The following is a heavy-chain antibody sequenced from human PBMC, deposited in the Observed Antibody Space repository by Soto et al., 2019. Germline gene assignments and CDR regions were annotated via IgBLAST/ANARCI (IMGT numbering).Heavy chain of an antibody. J-gene: IGHJ6*02. CDR1: GFTFSSYW. CDR2: INSDGSST. V-gene: IGHV3-74*01. CDR3: ARDIVVVPAAIQIQLWHTTYYYGMDV. D-gene: IGHD2-2*02. Sequence: EVQLVESGGGLVQPGGSLRLSCAASGFTFSSYWMHWVRQAPGKGLVWVSRINSDGSSTSYADSVKGRFTISRDNAKNTLYLQMNSLRAEDTAVYYCARDIVVVPAAIQIQLWHTTYYYGMDVWGQGTTVTVSS.